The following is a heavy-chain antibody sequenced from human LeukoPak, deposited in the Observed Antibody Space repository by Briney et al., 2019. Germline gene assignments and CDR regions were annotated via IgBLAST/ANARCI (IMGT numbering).Heavy chain of an antibody. D-gene: IGHD3-22*01. CDR2: IIPIFGTA. Sequence: ASVKVSCKASGGTFSSYAISWVRQAPGQGLEWMGGIIPIFGTANYAQKFQGRVTITADESTSTAYMELSSLRSEDTAVYYCAKRRSYYDNTGENVFDYWGQGTLVTVSS. CDR3: AKRRSYYDNTGENVFDY. J-gene: IGHJ4*02. V-gene: IGHV1-69*13. CDR1: GGTFSSYA.